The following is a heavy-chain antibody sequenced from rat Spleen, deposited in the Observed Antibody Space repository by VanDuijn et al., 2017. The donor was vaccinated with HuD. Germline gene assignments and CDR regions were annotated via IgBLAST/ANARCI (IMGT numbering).Heavy chain of an antibody. V-gene: IGHV5-22*01. D-gene: IGHD1-4*01. J-gene: IGHJ2*01. CDR3: ARHIYPGITFDY. Sequence: EVQMVESGGGLVQPGRSLKLSCAASKFTFRNDAMAWVRQAPKKGLEWVASISYEGSSTYYGDSVKGRFTISRDNAKSTLDLQMNSLRSEDTATYYCARHIYPGITFDYWCQGVMVTVSS. CDR2: ISYEGSST. CDR1: KFTFRNDA.